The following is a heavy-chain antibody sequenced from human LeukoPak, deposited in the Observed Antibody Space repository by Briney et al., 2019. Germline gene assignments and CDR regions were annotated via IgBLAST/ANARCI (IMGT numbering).Heavy chain of an antibody. V-gene: IGHV4-59*01. D-gene: IGHD6-13*01. CDR3: ARALYDSSALDH. CDR1: GSSINSYY. J-gene: IGHJ4*02. Sequence: PSETLSLTCTFSGSSINSYYWSWIRQPPGKGLEWIGYNYYSGITNYNPSLKSRVTISVDTSKNQFSLKLTSVTAADTAVYYCARALYDSSALDHWGQGTLVTVSS. CDR2: NYYSGIT.